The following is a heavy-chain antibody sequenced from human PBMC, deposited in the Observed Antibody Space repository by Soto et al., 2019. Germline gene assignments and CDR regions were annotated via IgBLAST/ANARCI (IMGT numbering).Heavy chain of an antibody. CDR3: ARFTYYDFWSGYYIVGFDP. D-gene: IGHD3-3*01. CDR2: IKQDGSEK. CDR1: GFTFSSYW. V-gene: IGHV3-7*01. J-gene: IGHJ5*02. Sequence: PGGSLRLSCAASGFTFSSYWMSWVRQAPGKGLEWVANIKQDGSEKYYVDSVKGRFTISRDNAKNSLYLQMNSLRAEDTAVYYCARFTYYDFWSGYYIVGFDPWGQGTLVTSPQ.